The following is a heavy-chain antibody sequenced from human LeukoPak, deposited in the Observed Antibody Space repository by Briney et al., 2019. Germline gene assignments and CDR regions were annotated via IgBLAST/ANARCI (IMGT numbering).Heavy chain of an antibody. CDR3: ARDVAGDY. Sequence: GGSLRLSCAASGFTFSSYAMHWVRQAPGKGLEWVAVISYDGGNKYYADSVKGRFTISRDNSKNTLYLQMNSLRAEDTAVYYCARDVAGDYWGQGTLVTVSS. V-gene: IGHV3-30-3*01. CDR1: GFTFSSYA. CDR2: ISYDGGNK. D-gene: IGHD2-21*01. J-gene: IGHJ4*02.